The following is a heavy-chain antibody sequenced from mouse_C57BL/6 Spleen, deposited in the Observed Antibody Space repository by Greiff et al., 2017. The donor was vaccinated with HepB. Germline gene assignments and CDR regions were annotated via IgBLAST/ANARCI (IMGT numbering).Heavy chain of an antibody. D-gene: IGHD1-1*01. CDR2: LSSGSSTI. CDR1: GFTFSDYG. CDR3: ERGTTVVGARDY. Sequence: DVKLVASGGGLVKPGGSLKLSCAASGFTFSDYGMHWVRQAPEKGLEWVAYLSSGSSTIYYADTVKGRFTISRDNAKNTLFLQRTSLRSEDTAMYYCERGTTVVGARDYWGQGTSVTVSS. J-gene: IGHJ4*01. V-gene: IGHV5-17*01.